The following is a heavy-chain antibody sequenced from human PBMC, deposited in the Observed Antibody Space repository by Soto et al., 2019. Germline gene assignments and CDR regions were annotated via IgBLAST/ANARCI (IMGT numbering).Heavy chain of an antibody. Sequence: SGPTLVNPTETLTLTCTVSGFSLSIGRMAVTWIRQPPGKALEWLAHIMSTDATSYATSLKTRVTISKDTSKSQVLLTMTNVDPVDTATYFCARIDYTGSPLIDYWGQGTLVTVSS. CDR2: IMSTDAT. V-gene: IGHV2-26*01. CDR1: GFSLSIGRMA. CDR3: ARIDYTGSPLIDY. D-gene: IGHD1-26*01. J-gene: IGHJ4*02.